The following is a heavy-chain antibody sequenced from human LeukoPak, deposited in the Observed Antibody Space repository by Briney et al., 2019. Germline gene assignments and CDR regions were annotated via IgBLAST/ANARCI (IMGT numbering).Heavy chain of an antibody. J-gene: IGHJ3*02. CDR1: GFTVSGYG. CDR3: AKDHVGYCRSTSCYDAFEI. Sequence: GGSLRLSCAASGFTVSGYGMHWVRQVPGNRLEWVAFIHFDGSNKNHADSVKGRFTISRDNSKNTLYLQMNSLRLDDTAVYYCAKDHVGYCRSTSCYDAFEIWGQGTMVTVSS. V-gene: IGHV3-30*02. CDR2: IHFDGSNK. D-gene: IGHD2-2*01.